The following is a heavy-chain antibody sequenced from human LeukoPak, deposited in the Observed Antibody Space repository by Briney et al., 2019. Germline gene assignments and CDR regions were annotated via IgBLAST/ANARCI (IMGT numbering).Heavy chain of an antibody. CDR3: ARDRSSSWFPHFDY. V-gene: IGHV4-59*01. Sequence: SETLSLTCTVSGGSISSYHWSWIRQPPGKGLEWIGYIYYSGSTNYNPSLKSRVTISVDTSKNQFSLKLSSVTAADTAVYYCARDRSSSWFPHFDYWGQGTLVTVSS. CDR1: GGSISSYH. J-gene: IGHJ4*02. CDR2: IYYSGST. D-gene: IGHD6-13*01.